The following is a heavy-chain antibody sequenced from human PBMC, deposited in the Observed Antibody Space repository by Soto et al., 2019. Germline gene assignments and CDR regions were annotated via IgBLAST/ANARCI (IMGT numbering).Heavy chain of an antibody. Sequence: SVKVSCKASGGTFSSYAISWVRQAPGQGLEWMGEIIPIFGTANYAQKFQGRVTITADESTSTAYMELSSLRPEDTAVYYCARDLGGWPDYWGQGTLVTVSS. CDR2: IIPIFGTA. J-gene: IGHJ4*02. V-gene: IGHV1-69*13. CDR1: GGTFSSYA. CDR3: ARDLGGWPDY. D-gene: IGHD6-19*01.